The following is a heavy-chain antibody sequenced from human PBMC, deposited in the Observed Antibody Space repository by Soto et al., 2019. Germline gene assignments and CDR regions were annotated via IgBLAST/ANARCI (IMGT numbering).Heavy chain of an antibody. J-gene: IGHJ4*02. CDR2: ISASKGNT. D-gene: IGHD3-22*01. CDR3: AIHSAHFYDTSGYYGGDY. V-gene: IGHV1-18*01. CDR1: GYIFTNYG. Sequence: QVQLVQSGAEVKKPGASVKVSCKASGYIFTNYGIGWVRQALGRGLEWMGWISASKGNTDYAQICQGRVTMTTDTSTSEAYMELRSLRSDDTAMYYCAIHSAHFYDTSGYYGGDYWGQGTLVTVSS.